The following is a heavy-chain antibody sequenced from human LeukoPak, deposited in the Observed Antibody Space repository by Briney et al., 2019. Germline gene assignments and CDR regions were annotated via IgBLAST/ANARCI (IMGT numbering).Heavy chain of an antibody. D-gene: IGHD1-26*01. V-gene: IGHV3-30*04. CDR3: ARASGSYYRFFDY. J-gene: IGHJ4*02. CDR2: ISYDGSNK. CDR1: GFTFSSYA. Sequence: GGSLRLSCAASGFTFSSYAMHWVRQAPGKGLEWVAVISYDGSNKYYADSVKGRFTISRDNAKNSLYLQMNSLRAEDTAVYYCARASGSYYRFFDYWGQGTLVTVSS.